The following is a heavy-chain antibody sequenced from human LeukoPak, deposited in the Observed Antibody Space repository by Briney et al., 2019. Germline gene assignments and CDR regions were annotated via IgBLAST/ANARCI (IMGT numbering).Heavy chain of an antibody. CDR3: ASPNPYSSGWYGAIGAFDI. CDR1: GGSISSSSYY. D-gene: IGHD6-19*01. J-gene: IGHJ3*02. CDR2: VYYSGST. Sequence: SETLSLTCTVSGGSISSSSYYWGWIRQPPGKGLEWIGSVYYSGSTYYNPSLKSRVTISVDTSKNQFSLKLSSVTAADTAVYYCASPNPYSSGWYGAIGAFDIWGQGTMVTVSS. V-gene: IGHV4-39*01.